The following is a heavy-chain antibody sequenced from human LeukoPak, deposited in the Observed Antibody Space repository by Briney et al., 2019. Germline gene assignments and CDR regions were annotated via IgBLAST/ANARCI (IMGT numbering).Heavy chain of an antibody. Sequence: ASVKVSCKASGYTFTSYDINWVRQATGQGLEWMGWMNPNSGNTGYAQKFQGSVTMTRNTSISTAYMELSSLRSEDTAVYYCARGTRTAVFYYYYYYGMDVWGQGTTVTVSS. CDR3: ARGTRTAVFYYYYYYGMDV. V-gene: IGHV1-8*01. CDR1: GYTFTSYD. J-gene: IGHJ6*02. D-gene: IGHD6-13*01. CDR2: MNPNSGNT.